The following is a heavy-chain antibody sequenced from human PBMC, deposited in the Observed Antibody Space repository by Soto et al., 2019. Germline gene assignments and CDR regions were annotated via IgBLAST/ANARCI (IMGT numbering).Heavy chain of an antibody. CDR3: AVVGATDPHPEDAFDI. Sequence: QVQLQESGPGLVKPSQTLSLTCTVSGGSISSGGYYWSWIRQHPGKGLEWIGYIYYSGSTYYNPSLKSRVTISVDTSKNQFSLKLSSVTAADTAVYYCAVVGATDPHPEDAFDIWGQGTMVTVSS. CDR2: IYYSGST. CDR1: GGSISSGGYY. V-gene: IGHV4-31*03. J-gene: IGHJ3*02. D-gene: IGHD1-26*01.